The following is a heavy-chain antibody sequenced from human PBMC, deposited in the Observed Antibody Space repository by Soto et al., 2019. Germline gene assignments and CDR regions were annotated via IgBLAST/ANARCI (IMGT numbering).Heavy chain of an antibody. CDR2: ISGGGGST. CDR1: GFTLSSYA. J-gene: IGHJ4*02. CDR3: AKSYRSNWYYFDS. D-gene: IGHD6-13*01. Sequence: GGSLRLSCAASGFTLSSYAMTWVRQAPGKGLEWVSGISGGGGSTYYADSVKGRFTISRDNSKNTLYMQMNGLRVEDTAVYYCAKSYRSNWYYFDSWGQGTLVTVSS. V-gene: IGHV3-23*01.